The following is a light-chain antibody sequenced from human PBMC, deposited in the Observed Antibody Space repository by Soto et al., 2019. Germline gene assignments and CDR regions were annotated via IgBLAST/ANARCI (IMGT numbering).Light chain of an antibody. CDR2: GAS. CDR3: QQYGSSLLIP. J-gene: IGKJ5*01. Sequence: EIGLTQSPGTLSLSPGERATLSCRAIQSVSSSYLAWYQQKPGQAPRLLIYGASSRATGIPDRFSGSGSGTDFTLTISRLEPEDFAVYYCQQYGSSLLIPFGHGTRPEIK. V-gene: IGKV3-20*01. CDR1: QSVSSSY.